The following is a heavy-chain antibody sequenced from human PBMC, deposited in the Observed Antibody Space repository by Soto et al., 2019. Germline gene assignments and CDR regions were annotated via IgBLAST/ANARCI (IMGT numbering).Heavy chain of an antibody. CDR1: GFTFSSYG. V-gene: IGHV3-33*01. CDR3: ARDGSGIYRRADHFDY. Sequence: GGSLRLSCAASGFTFSSYGMHWVRQAPGKGLEWVAVIWYDGSNKYYADSVKGRFTISRDNSKNTLYLQMNSLRAEDTAVYYCARDGSGIYRRADHFDYWGQGTLVTVSS. J-gene: IGHJ4*02. CDR2: IWYDGSNK. D-gene: IGHD3-10*01.